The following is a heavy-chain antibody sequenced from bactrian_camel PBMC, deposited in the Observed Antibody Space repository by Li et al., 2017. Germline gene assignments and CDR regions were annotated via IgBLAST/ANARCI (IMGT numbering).Heavy chain of an antibody. CDR2: IYTAAGGT. Sequence: QLVESGEGSAQAGGSLTLSCTGPAFRSNCKGWFRQAQGNEENAREWVASIYTAAGGTSYADPVKGRFNISQDNDKNTLYLQMNNLTSEDTAMYFCAAVSVGCNIWRLRGYPYETWGQGTQVTVS. CDR3: AAVSVGCNIWRLRGYPYET. CDR1: GPAFRSNC. J-gene: IGHJ6*01. D-gene: IGHD4*01. V-gene: IGHV3S1*01.